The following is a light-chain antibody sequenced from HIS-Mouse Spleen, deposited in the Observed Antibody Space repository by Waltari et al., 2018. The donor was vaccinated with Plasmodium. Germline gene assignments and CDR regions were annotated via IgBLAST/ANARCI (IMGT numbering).Light chain of an antibody. CDR2: QDS. J-gene: IGLJ2*01. Sequence: SYELTQPPSVSVSPGQTASITCSGDELGEQYACWYQQKPGQSPVLVIYQDSKRPSGIPERFSGSNSGNTATLTISGTQAMDEADYYCQAWDSSTVVFGGGTKLTVL. CDR3: QAWDSSTVV. V-gene: IGLV3-1*01. CDR1: ELGEQY.